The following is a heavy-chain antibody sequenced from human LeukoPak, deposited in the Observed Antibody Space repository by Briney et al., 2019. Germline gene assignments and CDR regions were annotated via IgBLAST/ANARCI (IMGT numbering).Heavy chain of an antibody. D-gene: IGHD1-20*01. V-gene: IGHV3-72*01. CDR2: SRKKAKRYTT. Sequence: PGGSLRLSCAASGFTFSSYSMNWVRQAPGKGLEWVGRSRKKAKRYTTEYAASVQDRFTISRDDSKNSLYLQMNTLTTADTAVYYCVRITRGQNWFDPWGQGTLVIVSS. CDR1: GFTFSSYS. CDR3: VRITRGQNWFDP. J-gene: IGHJ5*02.